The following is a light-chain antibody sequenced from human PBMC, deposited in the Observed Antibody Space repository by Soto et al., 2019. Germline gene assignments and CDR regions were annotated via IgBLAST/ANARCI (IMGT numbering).Light chain of an antibody. J-gene: IGKJ5*01. CDR1: QSFXSN. CDR3: QHYGRS. V-gene: IGKV3-15*01. Sequence: DIVLTQSTATLSVSPGESATLSCRASQSFXSNLVWYEPKPGKARRLLLYGGSTRSTGIPARFSGTGSGTDFTLTIRRPDASHFAVYYCQHYGRSFGQGTRLEIK. CDR2: GGS.